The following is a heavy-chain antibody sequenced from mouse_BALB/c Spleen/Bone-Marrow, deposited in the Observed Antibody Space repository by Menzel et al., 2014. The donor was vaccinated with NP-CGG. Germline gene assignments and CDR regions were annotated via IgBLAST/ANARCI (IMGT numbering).Heavy chain of an antibody. V-gene: IGHV14-3*02. CDR2: IDPANVNT. D-gene: IGHD1-1*01. CDR3: AVYYYGRSSFAY. J-gene: IGHJ3*01. CDR1: DFNIKDAY. Sequence: EVKLMDSGAELVKPGASVKLSCTASDFNIKDAYMHWVKQRPEQGLEWIGRIDPANVNTKYDTKFQGKATITADTSSNTAYLLLSSLTSEDTAVYYCAVYYYGRSSFAYWGQGTLVTVSA.